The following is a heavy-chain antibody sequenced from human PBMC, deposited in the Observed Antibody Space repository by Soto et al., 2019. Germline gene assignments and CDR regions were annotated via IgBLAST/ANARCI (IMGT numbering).Heavy chain of an antibody. D-gene: IGHD3-10*01. J-gene: IGHJ4*02. V-gene: IGHV3-23*01. CDR1: GVTFSSYA. CDR2: ISGSGGST. Sequence: GGSLRLSCAASGVTFSSYAMSWVRQAPGKGLEWVSAISGSGGSTYYADSVKGRFAISRDNSKNTLYLQMNSLRAEDTAVYYCAKEAGEDGVNNYFDYWGQGTLVTVSS. CDR3: AKEAGEDGVNNYFDY.